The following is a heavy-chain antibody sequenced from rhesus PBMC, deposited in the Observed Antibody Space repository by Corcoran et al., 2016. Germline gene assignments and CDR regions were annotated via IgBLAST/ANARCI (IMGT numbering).Heavy chain of an antibody. J-gene: IGHJ4*01. CDR3: ARRGWLDFDY. D-gene: IGHD2-21*01. Sequence: QVQLQESGPGLVKPSETLSLTCAVSGYSISGGYDWGWIRQPPGKGLEWIGHSSSGGSQYLNPSLKSRVTLSVDTSKNQFSLKLSSVTAADTAVYYCARRGWLDFDYWGQGVLVTVSS. CDR2: SSSGGSQ. CDR1: GYSISGGYD. V-gene: IGHV4S14*01.